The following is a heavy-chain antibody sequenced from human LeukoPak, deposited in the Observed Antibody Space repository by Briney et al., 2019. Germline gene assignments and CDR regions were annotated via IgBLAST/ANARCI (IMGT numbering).Heavy chain of an antibody. CDR1: GGSISSGDYY. Sequence: SETLSLTCTVSGGSISSGDYYWSWIRQPPGKGLEWIGYIYYSGSTYYNPSLKSRVTTSVDTSKNQFSLKLSSVTAADTAVYYCARTNPGGYSYGYDYWGQGTLVTVSS. D-gene: IGHD5-18*01. CDR3: ARTNPGGYSYGYDY. CDR2: IYYSGST. J-gene: IGHJ4*02. V-gene: IGHV4-30-4*01.